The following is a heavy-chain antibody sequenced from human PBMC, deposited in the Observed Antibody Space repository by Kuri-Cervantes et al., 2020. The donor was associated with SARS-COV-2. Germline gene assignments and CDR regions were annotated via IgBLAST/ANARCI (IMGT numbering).Heavy chain of an antibody. Sequence: GSLRLSCAFYGESFSGYYWNRIRQSPGKGLEWIGEVNHRGSTNYNPSLKSRVTISVDTSSKQFSLHLGSVTAADTAVYYCAREGGGCGGDCYYGYYYYYMDVWGKGTTVTVSS. J-gene: IGHJ6*03. CDR2: VNHRGST. V-gene: IGHV4-34*01. CDR3: AREGGGCGGDCYYGYYYYYMDV. CDR1: GESFSGYY. D-gene: IGHD2-21*01.